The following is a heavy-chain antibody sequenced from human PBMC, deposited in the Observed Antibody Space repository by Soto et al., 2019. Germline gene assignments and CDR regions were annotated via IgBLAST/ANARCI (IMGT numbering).Heavy chain of an antibody. J-gene: IGHJ6*02. Sequence: PGESLKISCKGSGYSFSSYWIGWVRQMPGKGLEWMGIIYPGDSDTRYSPSFQGQVTISADKSISTAYLQWSSLKASDTAMYYCARLRIAARPFYYYNMDVWGQGTTVTVSS. D-gene: IGHD6-6*01. CDR2: IYPGDSDT. V-gene: IGHV5-51*01. CDR1: GYSFSSYW. CDR3: ARLRIAARPFYYYNMDV.